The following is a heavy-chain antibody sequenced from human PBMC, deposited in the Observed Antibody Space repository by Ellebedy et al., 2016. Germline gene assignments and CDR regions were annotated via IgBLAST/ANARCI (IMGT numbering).Heavy chain of an antibody. CDR3: ARVKPNYIRNWHALDY. CDR1: GGSFSGYY. CDR2: INHSGSS. V-gene: IGHV4-34*01. Sequence: SETLSLTXAVYGGSFSGYYWIWIRQPPGKGSEWIGEINHSGSSNHNPSLKGRLTMSVDMSQNQFSLRLRSVTAADTAVYYCARVKPNYIRNWHALDYWGQGIRVTVSS. J-gene: IGHJ4*02. D-gene: IGHD1-7*01.